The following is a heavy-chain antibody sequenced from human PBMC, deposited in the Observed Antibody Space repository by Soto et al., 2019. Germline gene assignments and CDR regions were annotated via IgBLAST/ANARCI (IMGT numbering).Heavy chain of an antibody. Sequence: SETLSLTCTVSGGSISSYYWNWIRQPPGKELEWIGHIGFRGKTNYNPSLKSRVTISVDTSKKQFSLKLNSVTAADTAVYYCARSLNSDYVNFWGQGTLVTVS. CDR1: GGSISSYY. J-gene: IGHJ4*02. V-gene: IGHV4-59*01. CDR3: ARSLNSDYVNF. CDR2: IGFRGKT. D-gene: IGHD4-4*01.